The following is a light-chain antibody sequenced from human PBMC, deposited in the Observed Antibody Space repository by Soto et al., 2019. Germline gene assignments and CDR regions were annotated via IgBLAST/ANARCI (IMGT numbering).Light chain of an antibody. CDR3: QTWGTGIVV. V-gene: IGLV4-69*01. J-gene: IGLJ2*01. CDR1: SGHNNYA. Sequence: QSVLTQSPSASASLGASVTLTCTLSSGHNNYAIAWHQQQPEKGPRYLMKLNSDGSHSKGDGIPDRFSGSSSGTERYLTISSLQSEDEADYYCQTWGTGIVVFGGGTKLTVL. CDR2: LNSDGSH.